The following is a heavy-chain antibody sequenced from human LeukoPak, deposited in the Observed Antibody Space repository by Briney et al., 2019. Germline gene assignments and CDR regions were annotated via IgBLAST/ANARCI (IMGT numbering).Heavy chain of an antibody. CDR2: ISGSGGST. CDR3: AKDPRRCGGDCYSDY. D-gene: IGHD2-21*02. CDR1: GFTFSSYA. J-gene: IGHJ4*02. Sequence: GGSLRLSCAASGFTFSSYAMSWVRQAPGKGLEWVSAISGSGGSTYYADSVKGRFTISRDNSKNTLYLQMNSLRAEDTAVYFCAKDPRRCGGDCYSDYWGQGTLVTVSS. V-gene: IGHV3-23*01.